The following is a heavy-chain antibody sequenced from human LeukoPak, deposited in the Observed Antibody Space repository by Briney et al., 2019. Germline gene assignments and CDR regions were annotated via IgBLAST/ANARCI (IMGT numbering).Heavy chain of an antibody. CDR2: IKQDGSEK. V-gene: IGHV3-7*01. Sequence: QSGGSLRLSCAASGFTFSSYWMSWVRQAPGKGLEWVANIKQDGSEKYYVDSVKGRFTISRDNAKNSLYLQMNSLRAEDTAVYYCARDPSGTSSYYYYMDVWGKGTTVTVSS. J-gene: IGHJ6*03. CDR3: ARDPSGTSSYYYYMDV. CDR1: GFTFSSYW.